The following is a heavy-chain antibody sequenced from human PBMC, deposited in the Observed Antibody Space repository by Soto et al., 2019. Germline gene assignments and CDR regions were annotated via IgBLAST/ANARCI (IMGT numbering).Heavy chain of an antibody. V-gene: IGHV4-34*01. CDR1: GGSFSGYY. CDR3: SRNSSSFGYYDDSGYYSFDY. J-gene: IGHJ4*01. CDR2: INHSGST. Sequence: SETLSLTCAVYGGSFSGYYWSWIRQPPGKGLEWIGEINHSGSTNYNPSLKTRVTISVDTSKNQFSLKLSSVTAADTAVYYCSRNSSSFGYYDDSGYYSFDYWGHGGLVTVSS. D-gene: IGHD3-22*01.